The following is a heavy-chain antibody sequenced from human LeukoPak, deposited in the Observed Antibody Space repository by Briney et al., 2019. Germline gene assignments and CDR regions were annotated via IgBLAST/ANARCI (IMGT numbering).Heavy chain of an antibody. CDR2: ISSSGFNI. V-gene: IGHV3-48*03. J-gene: IGHJ5*02. Sequence: GGSLRLSCAVSGFTFSSYEMNWVRQAPGKGLEWVSYISSSGFNIYYADSVKGRFTISRDNAKNSLYLQLNSLRAEDTAVYYCARSLVVGATYPYHWGQGTLVTVSS. CDR1: GFTFSSYE. D-gene: IGHD1-26*01. CDR3: ARSLVVGATYPYH.